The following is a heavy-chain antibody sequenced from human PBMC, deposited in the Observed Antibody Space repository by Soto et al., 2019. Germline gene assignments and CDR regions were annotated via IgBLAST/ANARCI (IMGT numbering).Heavy chain of an antibody. CDR1: GDTSTSYY. Sequence: SETLSLTCTVSGDTSTSYYWGWIRQAPGKGLEWIGHIHNSGTSTHNPSLNGRVTISIDMSKKQFSLKLTSLTSADTAVYYCARDFYDSVGYSWFDSWSQGTLVTVSS. CDR2: IHNSGTS. V-gene: IGHV4-59*01. CDR3: ARDFYDSVGYSWFDS. J-gene: IGHJ5*01. D-gene: IGHD3-22*01.